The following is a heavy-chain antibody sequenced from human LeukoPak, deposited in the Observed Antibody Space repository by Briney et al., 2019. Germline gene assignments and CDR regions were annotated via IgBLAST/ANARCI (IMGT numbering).Heavy chain of an antibody. CDR2: IRYDGSNK. D-gene: IGHD4-11*01. Sequence: GGSLRLSCAASGFTFSSYGMHWVRQAPGKGLEWVAFIRYDGSNKYYADSVKGRFTISRDNSKNTLYLQMNSLRAEDTAVYYCATHHQYSNYRAFDIWGQGTMVTVSS. V-gene: IGHV3-30*02. J-gene: IGHJ3*02. CDR3: ATHHQYSNYRAFDI. CDR1: GFTFSSYG.